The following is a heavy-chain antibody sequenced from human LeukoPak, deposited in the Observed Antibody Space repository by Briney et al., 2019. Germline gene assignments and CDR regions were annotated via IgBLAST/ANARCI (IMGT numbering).Heavy chain of an antibody. CDR1: GYSISSGYY. J-gene: IGHJ5*02. CDR3: ARGVFRGSTIFGVVIYWFDP. D-gene: IGHD3-3*01. Sequence: PSETLSLTCTVSGYSISSGYYWGWIRQPPGKGLEWIGSIYHSGSTYYNPSLKSRVTISVDTSKNQFPLKLSSVTAADTAVYYCARGVFRGSTIFGVVIYWFDPWGQGTLVTVSS. CDR2: IYHSGST. V-gene: IGHV4-38-2*02.